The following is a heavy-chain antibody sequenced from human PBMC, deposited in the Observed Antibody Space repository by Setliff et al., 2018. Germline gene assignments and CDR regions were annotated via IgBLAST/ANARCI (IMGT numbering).Heavy chain of an antibody. D-gene: IGHD6-13*01. CDR2: TNWDGRST. Sequence: GVSLRLSCAASGFNFKGHGMNWVRQAPGKGLEWVSTTNWDGRSTGYTDSVKGRFTISRDNSKNTLYLQMNSLRAEDTAVYYCAKDNAYSSSWYYYYYYMDVWGKGTTVTVSS. CDR1: GFNFKGHG. V-gene: IGHV3-20*04. J-gene: IGHJ6*03. CDR3: AKDNAYSSSWYYYYYYMDV.